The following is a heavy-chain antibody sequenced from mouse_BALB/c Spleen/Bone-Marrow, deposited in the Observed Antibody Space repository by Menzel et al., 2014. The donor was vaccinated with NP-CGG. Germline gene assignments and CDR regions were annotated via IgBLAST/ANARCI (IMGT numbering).Heavy chain of an antibody. J-gene: IGHJ4*01. CDR1: GFNIEDTY. D-gene: IGHD1-2*01. V-gene: IGHV14-3*02. CDR2: IDPANGNT. Sequence: VQLQQSGAELVKPGAPVKLSCTASGFNIEDTYMHWVKQRPEQGLEWIGRIDPANGNTKYDPKFQGKATITADTSSNTAYLQLSSLTSEDTAVYYCAEITTAAYYVMDYWGQGTSVTVSS. CDR3: AEITTAAYYVMDY.